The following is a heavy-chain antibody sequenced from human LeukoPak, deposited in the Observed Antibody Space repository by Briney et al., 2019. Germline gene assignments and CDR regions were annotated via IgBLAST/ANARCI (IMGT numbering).Heavy chain of an antibody. D-gene: IGHD2-15*01. CDR2: IYYSGST. V-gene: IGHV4-30-4*01. CDR3: ARDLGGLRYCSGGSCYSVFNGMDV. J-gene: IGHJ6*02. CDR1: GGSISSGDYY. Sequence: SETLSLTCTVSGGSISSGDYYWSWIRQPPGKGLEWIGYIYYSGSTYYNPSLKSRVTISVDTSKNQFSLKLSSVTAADTGVYYCARDLGGLRYCSGGSCYSVFNGMDVWGQGTTVTVSS.